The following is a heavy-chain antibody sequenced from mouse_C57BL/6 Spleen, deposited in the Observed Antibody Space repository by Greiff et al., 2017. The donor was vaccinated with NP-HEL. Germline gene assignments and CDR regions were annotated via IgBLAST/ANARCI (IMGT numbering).Heavy chain of an antibody. CDR1: GYSITSGYY. D-gene: IGHD2-12*01. Sequence: DVQLQESGPGLVKPSQSLSLTCSVTGYSITSGYYWNWIRQFPGNKLEWMGYISYDGSNNYNPSLKNRISITRDTSKNQFFLKLNSVTTEDTATYYCARERRQGGMDYWGQGTSVTVSS. CDR3: ARERRQGGMDY. CDR2: ISYDGSN. V-gene: IGHV3-6*01. J-gene: IGHJ4*01.